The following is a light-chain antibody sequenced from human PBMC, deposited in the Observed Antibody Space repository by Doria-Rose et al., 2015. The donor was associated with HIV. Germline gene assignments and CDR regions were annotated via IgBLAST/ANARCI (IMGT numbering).Light chain of an antibody. J-gene: IGLJ2*01. Sequence: QSVVTQEPSVSGAPGQGVTISCAGNGSNIGAGYEVHWYQQLPGTAPKLLIYGNRNRPSGVPDRFSGSKSATSASLAISGLQAEDEADYYCQSYDTSLSGSVVFGGGTRLTVL. V-gene: IGLV1-40*01. CDR1: GSNIGAGYE. CDR2: GNR. CDR3: QSYDTSLSGSVV.